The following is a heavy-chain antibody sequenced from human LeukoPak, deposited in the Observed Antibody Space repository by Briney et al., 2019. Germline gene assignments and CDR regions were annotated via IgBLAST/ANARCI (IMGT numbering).Heavy chain of an antibody. D-gene: IGHD2-15*01. CDR3: AGRGHRYSRD. Sequence: SETLSLTCTVSGDSVSSGYWTWIRQSPGKGLECIGYISDSDITDYNPSLKSRLTISVDTSNNQFSLNLNSVTAADTAVYYCAGRGHRYSRDWGQGILVTVSS. J-gene: IGHJ1*01. V-gene: IGHV4-4*09. CDR2: ISDSDIT. CDR1: GDSVSSGY.